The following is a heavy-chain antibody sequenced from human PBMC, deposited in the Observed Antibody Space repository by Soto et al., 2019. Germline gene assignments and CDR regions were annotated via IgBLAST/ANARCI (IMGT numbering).Heavy chain of an antibody. J-gene: IGHJ5*02. CDR2: IIPIFGTA. D-gene: IGHD3-22*01. CDR1: GGTFSSYA. Sequence: QVQLVQSGAEVKKPGSSVKVSCKASGGTFSSYAITWVRQAPGQGLEWMGGIIPIFGTANYAQKFQGRVTIPADASTITAYMELSSLRSEDTAVYYCARDRGPSSGYYPYCFDPWGQGTLVTVSS. V-gene: IGHV1-69*12. CDR3: ARDRGPSSGYYPYCFDP.